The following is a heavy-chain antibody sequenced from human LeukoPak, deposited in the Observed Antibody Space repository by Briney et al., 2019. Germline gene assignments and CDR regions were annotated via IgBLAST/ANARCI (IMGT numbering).Heavy chain of an antibody. CDR3: ARDSRTDDAFDI. CDR2: INPNSGGT. D-gene: IGHD6-13*01. Sequence: EASVKVSCKASGYTFTSNYIHWVRQAPGQGLEWMGRINPNSGGTNYAQKFQGRVTMTRDTSISTAYMELSRLRSDDTAVYYCARDSRTDDAFDIWGQGTMVTVSS. J-gene: IGHJ3*02. V-gene: IGHV1-2*06. CDR1: GYTFTSNY.